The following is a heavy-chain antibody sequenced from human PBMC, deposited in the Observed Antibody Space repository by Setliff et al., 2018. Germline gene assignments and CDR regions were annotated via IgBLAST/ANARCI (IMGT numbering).Heavy chain of an antibody. Sequence: SETLSLTCTVSGGSISSYYWSWIRQPPGKGLEWIGYIYYSGSTNYNPSLKSRVTISVDTSKNQFSLKLSSVTAADTAVYYCARQVYGIFDFWGQGTLVTVSS. D-gene: IGHD4-17*01. CDR3: ARQVYGIFDF. J-gene: IGHJ4*02. CDR2: IYYSGST. V-gene: IGHV4-59*01. CDR1: GGSISSYY.